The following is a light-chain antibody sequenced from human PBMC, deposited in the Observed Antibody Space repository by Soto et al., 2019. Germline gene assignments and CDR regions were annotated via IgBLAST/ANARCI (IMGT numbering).Light chain of an antibody. CDR3: MQALQTPPA. J-gene: IGKJ4*01. V-gene: IGKV2-28*01. Sequence: DIVMTQSPLSLPVTPGEPASISCRSSQSLLHSNGYNYLDWYLQKPGQSPQLLIHLGSYRASGVPARFSGSGSGTDFTLKISRVEAEDVGVYYCMQALQTPPAFGGGTKVEIK. CDR1: QSLLHSNGYNY. CDR2: LGS.